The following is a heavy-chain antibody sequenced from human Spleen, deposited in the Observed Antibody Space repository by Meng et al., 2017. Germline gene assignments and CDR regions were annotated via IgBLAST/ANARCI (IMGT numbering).Heavy chain of an antibody. CDR1: GGSFSGHH. V-gene: IGHV4-34*01. CDR3: ARGRIAVDRQGFGY. J-gene: IGHJ4*02. D-gene: IGHD6-19*01. CDR2: IDHSGG. Sequence: SETLSLTCAVYGGSFSGHHWNWIRQTPGKGLEWIGEIDHSGGNYNPSLKSRVTISVDTSKNQFSLKLSSVTAADTAVYYCARGRIAVDRQGFGYWGQGTLVTVSS.